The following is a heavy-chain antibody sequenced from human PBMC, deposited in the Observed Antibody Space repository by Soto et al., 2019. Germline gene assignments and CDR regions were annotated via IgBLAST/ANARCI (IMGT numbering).Heavy chain of an antibody. CDR1: GFTVSSNY. D-gene: IGHD2-15*01. V-gene: IGHV3-53*01. CDR3: ARGKDNMRAFDI. Sequence: GGSLRLSCAASGFTVSSNYMSWVRQAPGKGLEWVSVIYSGSSTYYADSVKGRFTISRDNSKNTLYLQMNSLRDEDTAVYCCARGKDNMRAFDIWGQGTMVTVSS. CDR2: IYSGSST. J-gene: IGHJ3*02.